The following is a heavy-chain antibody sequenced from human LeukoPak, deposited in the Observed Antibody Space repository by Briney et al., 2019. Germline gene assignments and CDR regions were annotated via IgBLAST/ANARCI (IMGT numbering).Heavy chain of an antibody. Sequence: GGSLRLSCAASGFTFSSYSMNWVRQAPGKGLEWVSFVSTSSSTIYYADSVKGRFTISRDNAKTSLFLQMNSLRDEDTAVCYCARDGGSWSRVPTWADYWGQGTLVTVSS. D-gene: IGHD6-13*01. J-gene: IGHJ4*02. CDR1: GFTFSSYS. V-gene: IGHV3-48*02. CDR2: VSTSSSTI. CDR3: ARDGGSWSRVPTWADY.